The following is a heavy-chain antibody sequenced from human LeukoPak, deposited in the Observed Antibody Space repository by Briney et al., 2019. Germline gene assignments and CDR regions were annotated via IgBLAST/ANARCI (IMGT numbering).Heavy chain of an antibody. CDR3: ARATTRSGTVDY. Sequence: PGGSLRLSCAASGFTFSSYSMNWVRQPPGKGLEWVSSITSSSSYIYYADSVKGRFTISRDNAKNSLYLQMNSLRAEDTAVYYCARATTRSGTVDYWGQGTLVTVSS. J-gene: IGHJ4*02. D-gene: IGHD1-14*01. CDR1: GFTFSSYS. CDR2: ITSSSSYI. V-gene: IGHV3-21*01.